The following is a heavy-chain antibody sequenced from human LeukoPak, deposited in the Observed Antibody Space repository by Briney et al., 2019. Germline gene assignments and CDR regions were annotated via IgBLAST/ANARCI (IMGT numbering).Heavy chain of an antibody. J-gene: IGHJ4*02. CDR3: ARGAYYYGSGSYYLDY. CDR1: GFTFSNYW. D-gene: IGHD3-10*01. Sequence: GGSLRLSCAASGFTFSNYWMTWVRQAPGKGLEWVANIKQDGSEKYYVDSVKGRFTISRDNAKNSLYLQMNSLRAEDTAVYYCARGAYYYGSGSYYLDYWGQGTLVTVSS. V-gene: IGHV3-7*03. CDR2: IKQDGSEK.